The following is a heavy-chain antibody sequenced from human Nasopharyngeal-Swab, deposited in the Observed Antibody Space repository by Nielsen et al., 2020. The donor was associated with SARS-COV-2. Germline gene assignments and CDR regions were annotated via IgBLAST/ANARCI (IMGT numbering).Heavy chain of an antibody. CDR2: ISSSGSTI. CDR3: ARVEGYSMGFPYFDY. J-gene: IGHJ4*02. V-gene: IGHV3-48*03. CDR1: GFTFSSYE. Sequence: GESLKISCAASGFTFSSYEMNWVRQAPGKGLEWVSYISSSGSTIYYADSVKGRFTISRDNAKNSLYLQMNSLRAEDTAVYYCARVEGYSMGFPYFDYWGQGTLVTVSS. D-gene: IGHD6-13*01.